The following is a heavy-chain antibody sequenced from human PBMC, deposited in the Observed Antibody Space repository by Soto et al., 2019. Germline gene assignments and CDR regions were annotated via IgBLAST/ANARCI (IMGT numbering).Heavy chain of an antibody. D-gene: IGHD4-17*01. CDR2: INHSGST. J-gene: IGHJ6*02. CDR1: GGSFSGYY. Sequence: SETLSLTCAVYGGSFSGYYWGWIRQPPGKGPEWIGEINHSGSTNYNPSLKSRVTISVDTSKNQFSLKLSSVTAADTAVYYCARGLYGDYGDGYYYGMDVWGQGTTVTVSS. V-gene: IGHV4-34*01. CDR3: ARGLYGDYGDGYYYGMDV.